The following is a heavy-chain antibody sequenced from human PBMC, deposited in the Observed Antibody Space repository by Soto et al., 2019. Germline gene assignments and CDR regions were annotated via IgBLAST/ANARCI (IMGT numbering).Heavy chain of an antibody. CDR1: GGSISTYY. V-gene: IGHV4-59*12. CDR3: ARDPDYDILTGLT. D-gene: IGHD3-9*01. CDR2: IYYSGNT. Sequence: SETLSLTCTVSGGSISTYYWSWIRQPPGKGLEWIGDIYYSGNTNYDPSLKSRVTISVDKSKNQFSLKLSSVTAADTAVYYCARDPDYDILTGLTWGQGTLVTVSS. J-gene: IGHJ5*02.